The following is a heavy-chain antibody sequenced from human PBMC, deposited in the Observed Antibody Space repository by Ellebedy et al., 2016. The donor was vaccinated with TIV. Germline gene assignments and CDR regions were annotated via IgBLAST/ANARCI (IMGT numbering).Heavy chain of an antibody. D-gene: IGHD2/OR15-2a*01. Sequence: GESLKISCAASGFTFSTYNMHWVRQAPGKGLEWVAVIWYDGSNTQYADSVKGRFTMSRDNSKNMVYLQMNSLSAEDTAVYYCARDGVRPYFYNGMDVWGQGTTVSVSS. CDR1: GFTFSTYN. V-gene: IGHV3-33*08. CDR2: IWYDGSNT. J-gene: IGHJ6*02. CDR3: ARDGVRPYFYNGMDV.